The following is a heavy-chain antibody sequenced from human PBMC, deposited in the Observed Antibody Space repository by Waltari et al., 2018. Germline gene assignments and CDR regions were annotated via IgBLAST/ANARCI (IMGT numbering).Heavy chain of an antibody. J-gene: IGHJ4*02. CDR3: ARIGLGYFDY. D-gene: IGHD3-16*01. CDR1: GYSISSGYY. Sequence: QVQLQESGPGLVKPSETLSLTCAVSGYSISSGYYWGWIRQPPGKGLEWIGSIYHSGSTYYNPSLKSRVTISVDTSKNQFSLKLSSGTAADTAVYYCARIGLGYFDYWGQGTLVTVSS. V-gene: IGHV4-38-2*01. CDR2: IYHSGST.